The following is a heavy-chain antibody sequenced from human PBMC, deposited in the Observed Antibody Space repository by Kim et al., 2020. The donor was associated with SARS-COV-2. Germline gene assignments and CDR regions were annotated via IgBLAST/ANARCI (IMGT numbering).Heavy chain of an antibody. Sequence: SVKGRLTIPRDNTKNALYLQMNSLRAEDTAVYYCSKEGTVFTMTRGAFDIWGQGTMVTVSS. CDR3: SKEGTVFTMTRGAFDI. J-gene: IGHJ3*02. V-gene: IGHV3-30*02. D-gene: IGHD3-22*01.